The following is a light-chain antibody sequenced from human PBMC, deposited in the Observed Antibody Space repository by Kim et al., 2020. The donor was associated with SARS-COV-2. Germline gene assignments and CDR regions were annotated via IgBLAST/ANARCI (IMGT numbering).Light chain of an antibody. CDR1: QTVAKNY. CDR3: LQCAYSPLT. V-gene: IGKV3-20*01. CDR2: DAS. Sequence: EIVLTQSPDTLSLSPGERATLSCRASQTVAKNYLAWYQQRPGQAPRLLIYDASSRATGIPDRFSGSGSGTDFTLTINRLEPEDFAVYYCLQCAYSPLTFGGGTKVDIK. J-gene: IGKJ4*01.